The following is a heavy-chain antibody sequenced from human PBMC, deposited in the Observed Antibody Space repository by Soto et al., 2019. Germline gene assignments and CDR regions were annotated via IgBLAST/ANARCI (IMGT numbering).Heavy chain of an antibody. CDR2: INTDGSST. J-gene: IGHJ4*02. CDR1: GFTFSSFW. CDR3: AKRGVDTFGLSY. V-gene: IGHV3-74*01. D-gene: IGHD3-10*01. Sequence: EVQLVESGGGLVQPGGSLRLSCAVSGFTFSSFWMHWVRQAPGEGLVWVSRINTDGSSTSYADSVKGRFTISRDNANNTLYLQMNSLRGEDTAMYYCAKRGVDTFGLSYWGQGTLVTVSS.